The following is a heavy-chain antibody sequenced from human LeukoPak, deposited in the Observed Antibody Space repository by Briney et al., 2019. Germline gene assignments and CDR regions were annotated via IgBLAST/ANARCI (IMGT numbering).Heavy chain of an antibody. CDR2: INPNSGGT. CDR3: ARGGAQPYYYGSGSQNWFDP. Sequence: GAAVQVSYKASGYTFTGYYMHWVRQAPGQGLEWMGWINPNSGGTNYAQKFQGRVTMTRDTSISTAYMELSRLRSDDTAVYYCARGGAQPYYYGSGSQNWFDPWGQGTLVTVSS. D-gene: IGHD3-10*01. J-gene: IGHJ5*02. CDR1: GYTFTGYY. V-gene: IGHV1-2*02.